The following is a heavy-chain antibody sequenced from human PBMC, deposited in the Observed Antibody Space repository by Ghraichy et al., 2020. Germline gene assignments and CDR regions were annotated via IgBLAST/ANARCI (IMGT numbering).Heavy chain of an antibody. Sequence: LSLTCTVSGGSISSYYWSWIRQPPGKGLEWIGYIYYSGSTNYNPSLKSRVTISVDTSKNQFSLKLSSVTAADTAVYYCARLLLGAFDYWGQGTLVTVSS. CDR3: ARLLLGAFDY. V-gene: IGHV4-59*08. CDR2: IYYSGST. CDR1: GGSISSYY. J-gene: IGHJ4*02.